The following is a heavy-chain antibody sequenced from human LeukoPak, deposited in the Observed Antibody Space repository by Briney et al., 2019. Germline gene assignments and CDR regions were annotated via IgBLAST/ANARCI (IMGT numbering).Heavy chain of an antibody. D-gene: IGHD3-10*01. Sequence: ASVKVSCKASGYTFTSYGISWVRPAPGQGLEWMGWISAYNGNTNYAQKLQGRVTMTTDTSTSTAYMELRSLRSDDTAVYYCARLPAGRFGELMVPLDYWGQGTLVTVSS. CDR2: ISAYNGNT. CDR1: GYTFTSYG. CDR3: ARLPAGRFGELMVPLDY. V-gene: IGHV1-18*01. J-gene: IGHJ4*02.